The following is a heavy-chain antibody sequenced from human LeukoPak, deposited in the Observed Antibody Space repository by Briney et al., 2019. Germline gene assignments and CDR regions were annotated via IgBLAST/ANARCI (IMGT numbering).Heavy chain of an antibody. V-gene: IGHV3-23*01. CDR3: AKDSGVVVTAIPNY. Sequence: PGGSLRLSCAASGFTFSNYAMIWVRQAPGEGLEWGSSISGRGGSTYYAGSVKGRFTISRDNSKNTLSHQMDSLRSEDTAVYYCAKDSGVVVTAIPNYWGQGALVTVSS. CDR2: ISGRGGST. J-gene: IGHJ4*02. CDR1: GFTFSNYA. D-gene: IGHD2-21*02.